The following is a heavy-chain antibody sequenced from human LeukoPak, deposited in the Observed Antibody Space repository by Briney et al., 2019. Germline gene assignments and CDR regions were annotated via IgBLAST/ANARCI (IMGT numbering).Heavy chain of an antibody. CDR3: ARVSGTGTTPFDY. Sequence: SETLSLTCTVSGGSISSYYWSWIWQPPGKGLEWIGYIYYSGSTNYNPSLKSRVTISVDTSKNQFSLKLSSVTAADTAVYYCARVSGTGTTPFDYWGRGTLVTVSS. V-gene: IGHV4-59*01. D-gene: IGHD1-7*01. J-gene: IGHJ4*02. CDR2: IYYSGST. CDR1: GGSISSYY.